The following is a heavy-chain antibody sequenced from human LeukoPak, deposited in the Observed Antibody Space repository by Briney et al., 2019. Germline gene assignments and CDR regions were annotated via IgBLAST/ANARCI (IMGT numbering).Heavy chain of an antibody. D-gene: IGHD6-13*01. CDR1: GDSVSSNSAA. CDR2: TYYRSKWYN. CDR3: ARDRSAQYSSSWYAIGYFDY. Sequence: SQTLSLTCAISGDSVSSNSAAWTWIRQSPSRGLEWLGRTYYRSKWYNDYAVSVKSRITINPDTSKNQFSLQLNSVTPEDTAVYYCARDRSAQYSSSWYAIGYFDYWGQGTLVTVSS. J-gene: IGHJ4*02. V-gene: IGHV6-1*01.